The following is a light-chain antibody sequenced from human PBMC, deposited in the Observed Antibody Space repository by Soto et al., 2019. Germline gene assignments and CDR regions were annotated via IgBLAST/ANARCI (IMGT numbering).Light chain of an antibody. V-gene: IGKV3D-20*01. CDR3: QQYGSSPLT. CDR1: QSVTSSH. J-gene: IGKJ5*01. Sequence: EIVLTQSPATLSLSPGERATLSCGASQSVTSSHLAWYQQKPGLAPRLLIYDASSRATGIPDRFSGSGSGTDFTLTISRLEPEDFAVYYCQQYGSSPLTFGQGTRLEMK. CDR2: DAS.